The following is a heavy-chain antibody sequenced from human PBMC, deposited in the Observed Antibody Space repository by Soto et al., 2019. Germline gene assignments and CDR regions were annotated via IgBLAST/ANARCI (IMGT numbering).Heavy chain of an antibody. CDR3: ATDNLRSGFFDH. CDR2: ISSTGKTI. D-gene: IGHD3-3*01. J-gene: IGHJ4*02. Sequence: EVQLVESGGGLGQPGGSLTISCAASGLTFRNYEMNWVRQAPGKGLEWVSFISSTGKTIYYADSVKGRFTISRDNPKNSVHLQMSSQRVEDTAVYYCATDNLRSGFFDHWGQGTPVSVSS. CDR1: GLTFRNYE. V-gene: IGHV3-48*03.